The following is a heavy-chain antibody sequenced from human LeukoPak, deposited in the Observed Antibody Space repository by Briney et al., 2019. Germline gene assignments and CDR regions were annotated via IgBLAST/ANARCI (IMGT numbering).Heavy chain of an antibody. D-gene: IGHD1-26*01. V-gene: IGHV4-39*01. CDR2: IYYSGST. CDR3: ARHRYRSGSDWIDP. J-gene: IGHJ5*02. Sequence: SETLSLTCTVSGGSISGSSYYWGWIRQPPGKGLEWIGSIYYSGSTYYNPSLKSRVTISVDTSKNQFSLKLNSVTATDTAVYYCARHRYRSGSDWIDPWGQGTLVTVSS. CDR1: GGSISGSSYY.